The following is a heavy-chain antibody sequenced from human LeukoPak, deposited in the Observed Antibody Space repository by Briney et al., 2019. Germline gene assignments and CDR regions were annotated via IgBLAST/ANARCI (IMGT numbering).Heavy chain of an antibody. CDR2: INHSGST. V-gene: IGHV4-34*01. CDR1: GGSFSGYH. D-gene: IGHD3-22*01. CDR3: AREGVRYYDSSGYDY. J-gene: IGHJ4*02. Sequence: SETLSLTCAVYGGSFSGYHWSWIRQPPGKGLEWIGEINHSGSTNYNPSLKSRVTISVDTSKNQFSLKLSSVTAADTAVYYCAREGVRYYDSSGYDYWGQGTLVTVSS.